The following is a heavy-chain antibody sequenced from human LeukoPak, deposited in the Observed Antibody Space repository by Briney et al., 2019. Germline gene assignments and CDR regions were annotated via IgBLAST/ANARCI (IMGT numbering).Heavy chain of an antibody. D-gene: IGHD5-18*01. CDR3: VVRSYGRTFDY. Sequence: SETLSLTCAVYGGSFSGYYWSWIRQPPGKGLEWIGEINHSGSTNYNPSLKSRVTISVDTSKNQFSLKLSSVTAADTAVYYCVVRSYGRTFDYWGQGTLVTVSS. V-gene: IGHV4-34*01. J-gene: IGHJ4*02. CDR2: INHSGST. CDR1: GGSFSGYY.